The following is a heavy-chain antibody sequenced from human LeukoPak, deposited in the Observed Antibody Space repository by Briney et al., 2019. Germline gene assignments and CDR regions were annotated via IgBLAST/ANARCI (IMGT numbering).Heavy chain of an antibody. D-gene: IGHD6-13*01. CDR2: MNPNSGNT. J-gene: IGHJ5*02. V-gene: IGHV1-8*01. CDR1: GYTFTSYD. CDR3: ARGDSSSWSGGNWFDP. Sequence: ASVKVSCKASGYTFTSYDINWVRQATGQGLEWMGWMNPNSGNTGYAQKFQGRVTMIRDTSISTAYMELSRLRSDDTAVYYCARGDSSSWSGGNWFDPWGQGTLVTVSS.